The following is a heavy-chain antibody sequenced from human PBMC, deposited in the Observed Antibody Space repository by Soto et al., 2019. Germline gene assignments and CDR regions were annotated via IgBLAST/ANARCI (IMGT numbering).Heavy chain of an antibody. CDR3: ARGGLSIVYIDY. J-gene: IGHJ4*02. CDR1: GFTFNSFA. D-gene: IGHD1-26*01. Sequence: GGSLRLSCAASGFTFNSFAMSWVRQAPGKGLEWVSGVSSSGVSTSYADSVRGRFTISRDNSKNTLYLQVNSLRAEDTAVYYCARGGLSIVYIDYWGQGTLVTVSS. V-gene: IGHV3-23*01. CDR2: VSSSGVST.